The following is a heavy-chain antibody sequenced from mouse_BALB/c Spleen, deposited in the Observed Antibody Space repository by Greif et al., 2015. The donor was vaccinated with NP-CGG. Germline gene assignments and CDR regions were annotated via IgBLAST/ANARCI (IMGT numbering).Heavy chain of an antibody. V-gene: IGHV5-4*02. CDR3: AREIGMDY. J-gene: IGHJ4*01. CDR2: ISDGGSYT. CDR1: GFTFSDYY. Sequence: EVQLVESGGGLVKPGGSLRLSCAASGFTFSDYYMYWVRQTPEKRLEWVATISDGGSYTYYPDSVKGRFTISRDNAKNNLYLQMSSLKSEDTAMYYCAREIGMDYWGQGTSVTVSS.